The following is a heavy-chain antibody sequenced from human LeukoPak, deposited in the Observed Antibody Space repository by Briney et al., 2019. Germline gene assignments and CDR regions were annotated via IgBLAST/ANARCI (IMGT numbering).Heavy chain of an antibody. D-gene: IGHD3-3*02. CDR3: AISGRRSYGMDV. CDR1: GFTFSSYA. V-gene: IGHV3-23*01. Sequence: GGSLRLSCAASGFTFSSYAMSWVRQAPGKGLEWVSAISGSGGSTYYAGSVKGRFTISRDNSKNTLYLQMNSLRAEDTAVYYCAISGRRSYGMDVWGQGTTVTVSS. J-gene: IGHJ6*02. CDR2: ISGSGGST.